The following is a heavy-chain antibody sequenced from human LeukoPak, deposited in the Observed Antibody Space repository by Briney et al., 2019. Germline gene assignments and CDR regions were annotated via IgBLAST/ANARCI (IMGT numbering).Heavy chain of an antibody. CDR2: ISSSSSYI. Sequence: GGSLRLSCAASGFTFSSYSMNWVRQAPGKGLEWVSSISSSSSYIYYADSEKGRFTISRDNAKNSLYLQMNSLRAEDTAVYYCARETKDYGSGPFDYWGQGTLVTVSS. D-gene: IGHD3-10*01. CDR3: ARETKDYGSGPFDY. CDR1: GFTFSSYS. V-gene: IGHV3-21*01. J-gene: IGHJ4*02.